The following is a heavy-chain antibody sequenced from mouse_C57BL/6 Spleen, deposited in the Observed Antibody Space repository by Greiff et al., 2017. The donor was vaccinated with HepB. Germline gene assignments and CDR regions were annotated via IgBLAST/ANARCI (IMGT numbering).Heavy chain of an antibody. CDR1: GYTFTSYT. CDR3: ARGGLPLWDYAMDY. Sequence: VQRVESGAELARPGASVKMSCKASGYTFTSYTMHWVKQRPGQGLEWIGYINPSSGYTKYNQKFKDKATLTADKSSSTAYMQLSSLTSEDSAVYYCARGGLPLWDYAMDYWGQGTSVTVSS. D-gene: IGHD1-1*02. V-gene: IGHV1-4*01. J-gene: IGHJ4*01. CDR2: INPSSGYT.